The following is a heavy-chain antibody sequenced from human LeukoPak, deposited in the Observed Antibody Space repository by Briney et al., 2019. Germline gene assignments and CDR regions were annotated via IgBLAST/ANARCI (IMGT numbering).Heavy chain of an antibody. CDR3: AKDLAVRSSFVEADY. V-gene: IGHV3-23*01. D-gene: IGHD6-6*01. CDR1: GFTFSSYA. J-gene: IGHJ4*02. CDR2: ISGSGGST. Sequence: GGSLRLSCAASGFTFSSYAMSWVRQAPGKGLEWVSAISGSGGSTYYAGSVKGRFTISRDNSKNTLYLQMNSLRAEDTAVYYCAKDLAVRSSFVEADYWGQGTLVTVSS.